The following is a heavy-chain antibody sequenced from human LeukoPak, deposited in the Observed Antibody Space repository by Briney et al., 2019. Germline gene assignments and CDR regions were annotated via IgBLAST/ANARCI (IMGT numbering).Heavy chain of an antibody. J-gene: IGHJ3*02. Sequence: SETLSLTCAVYGESFSSYYWSWIRQPPGKGLEWIGEINHSGNTNYNPSLKSRVTISVDTSKNQFSLKLSSVTAADTAVYYCARDYSSGWYGDAFDIWGQGTMVTVSS. CDR1: GESFSSYY. CDR2: INHSGNT. CDR3: ARDYSSGWYGDAFDI. V-gene: IGHV4-34*01. D-gene: IGHD6-19*01.